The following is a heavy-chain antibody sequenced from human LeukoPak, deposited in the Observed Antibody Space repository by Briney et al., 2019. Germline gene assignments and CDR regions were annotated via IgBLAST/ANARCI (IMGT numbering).Heavy chain of an antibody. D-gene: IGHD1-26*01. CDR3: EARVRSYESYFDY. CDR2: IIPIFGTA. J-gene: IGHJ4*02. CDR1: GGTFSSYA. V-gene: IGHV1-69*13. Sequence: ASVKVSCKASGGTFSSYAISWVRQAPGQGLEWMGGIIPIFGTANYAQKFQGRFTITADESTSTAYLELSSLRSEDTAVYYCEARVRSYESYFDYWGQGTLVTVSS.